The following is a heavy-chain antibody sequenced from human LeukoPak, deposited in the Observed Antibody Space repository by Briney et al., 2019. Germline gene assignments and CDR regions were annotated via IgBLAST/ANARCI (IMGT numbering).Heavy chain of an antibody. D-gene: IGHD5-18*01. Sequence: GGSLRLSCAASGFTFSSYAMGWVRQAPGKGLEWVSAISASGGNTYYADSVKGRFTLSRDNHKHTLYRQVNSLRAEDTAVYYCAKGNGYSYGRYYFDYWGRGTLVTVSS. V-gene: IGHV3-23*01. CDR3: AKGNGYSYGRYYFDY. CDR1: GFTFSSYA. CDR2: ISASGGNT. J-gene: IGHJ4*02.